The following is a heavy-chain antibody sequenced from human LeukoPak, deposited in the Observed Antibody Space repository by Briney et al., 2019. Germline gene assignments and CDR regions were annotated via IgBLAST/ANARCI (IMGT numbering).Heavy chain of an antibody. Sequence: SETLSLTCAVSGGSISSGGYSWSWIRQPPGKGLEWIGYIYHSGSTYYNPSLKSRVTISVDRSKNQFSLKLSSVTAADTAVYYCARESGRSGGSCYRGMDVWGQGTTVTVSS. V-gene: IGHV4-30-2*01. CDR3: ARESGRSGGSCYRGMDV. CDR1: GGSISSGGYS. J-gene: IGHJ6*02. D-gene: IGHD2-15*01. CDR2: IYHSGST.